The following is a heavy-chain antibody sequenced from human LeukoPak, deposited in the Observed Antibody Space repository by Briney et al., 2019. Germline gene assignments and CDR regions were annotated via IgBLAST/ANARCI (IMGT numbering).Heavy chain of an antibody. CDR3: ARDQWLDY. Sequence: GGSLRLSCAASGFTFSGYIVNWVRQAPGKGLEWVSFIGSTGNPIYYADSVKGRFTVSRDNAKNSLYLQMNSLRAEDTAVYYCARDQWLDYWGQGTLVTVSS. D-gene: IGHD6-19*01. CDR2: IGSTGNPI. V-gene: IGHV3-48*01. J-gene: IGHJ4*02. CDR1: GFTFSGYI.